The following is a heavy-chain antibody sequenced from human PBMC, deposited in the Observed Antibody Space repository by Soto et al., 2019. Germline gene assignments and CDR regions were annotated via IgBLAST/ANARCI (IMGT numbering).Heavy chain of an antibody. CDR2: IYYSGST. V-gene: IGHV4-30-4*01. CDR1: GGSISSGDYY. Sequence: KASETLSLTCTVSGGSISSGDYYWSWIRQPPGKGLEWIGYIYYSGSTYYNPSLKSRVTISVDTSKNQFSLKLNSVTAADTAVYYCARALLYSSSWYTGWFDPWGQGTLVT. J-gene: IGHJ5*02. D-gene: IGHD6-13*01. CDR3: ARALLYSSSWYTGWFDP.